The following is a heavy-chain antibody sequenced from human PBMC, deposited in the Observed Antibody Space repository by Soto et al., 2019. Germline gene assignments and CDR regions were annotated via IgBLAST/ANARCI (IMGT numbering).Heavy chain of an antibody. Sequence: ASETLSLTCTVSSGSISSGGYYWSWIRQHPGKGLEWIGYVYYSGSTYYNPSLKSRVTISVDTSKNQFSLKLSSVTAADTAVYYCARVSVDYYDSSGFIDYWGQGTLVTVSS. CDR1: SGSISSGGYY. CDR3: ARVSVDYYDSSGFIDY. D-gene: IGHD3-22*01. CDR2: VYYSGST. V-gene: IGHV4-31*03. J-gene: IGHJ4*02.